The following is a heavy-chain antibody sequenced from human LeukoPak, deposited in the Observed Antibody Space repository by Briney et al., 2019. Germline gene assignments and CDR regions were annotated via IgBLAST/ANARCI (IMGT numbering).Heavy chain of an antibody. V-gene: IGHV3-30*02. CDR1: GFTVSSNY. J-gene: IGHJ4*02. CDR2: IRSDGYHT. Sequence: PGGSLRLSCAASGFTVSSNYMSWVRQAPGKGLEWVAFIRSDGYHTYYADSVKGRFTITRDNFKNTLYLQMNSLRLEDMAVYYCAKPSGSGVDYWGRGTRVTVSS. CDR3: AKPSGSGVDY. D-gene: IGHD1-26*01.